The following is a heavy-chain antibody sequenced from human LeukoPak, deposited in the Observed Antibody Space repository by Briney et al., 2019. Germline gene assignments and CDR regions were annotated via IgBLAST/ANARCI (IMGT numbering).Heavy chain of an antibody. CDR3: ARERETYNDY. CDR1: GFTFSTFW. CDR2: IKRDGSET. J-gene: IGHJ4*02. V-gene: IGHV3-7*01. Sequence: GGSLRLSCAVSGFTFSTFWMTWVRQAPGKVLEWVGNIKRDGSETYYVASVRGRFTISRDNAKNSLYLQMNSLRAEDTAVYFCARERETYNDYWGQGTLVTVSS. D-gene: IGHD1-1*01.